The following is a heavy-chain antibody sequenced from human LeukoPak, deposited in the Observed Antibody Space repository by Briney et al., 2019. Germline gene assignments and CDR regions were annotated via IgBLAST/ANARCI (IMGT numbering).Heavy chain of an antibody. J-gene: IGHJ6*02. Sequence: SETLSLTCTVSGGPISSSSYYWGWIRQPPGKGLEWIGSIYYSGSTYYNPSLKSRVTISVDTSKNQFSLKLSSVTAADTAVYYCARLEAYYGMDVWGQGTTVTVSS. CDR3: ARLEAYYGMDV. V-gene: IGHV4-39*01. CDR1: GGPISSSSYY. CDR2: IYYSGST.